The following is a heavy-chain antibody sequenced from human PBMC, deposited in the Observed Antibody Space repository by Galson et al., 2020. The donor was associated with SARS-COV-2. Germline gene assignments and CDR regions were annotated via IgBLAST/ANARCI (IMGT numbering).Heavy chain of an antibody. CDR3: ATGPAVTFARGFQIVGAIPTRPHNNNWFDP. CDR1: GYTLTELS. V-gene: IGHV1-24*01. CDR2: FDPEDGET. J-gene: IGHJ5*02. D-gene: IGHD1-26*01. Sequence: GESLKISYQVSGYTLTELSMHWVRQAPGKGLEWMGGFDPEDGETIYAQKFQGRVTMTEDTSTDTAYLELSSLRSEDTAVYYCATGPAVTFARGFQIVGAIPTRPHNNNWFDPWGQGTLVTVSS.